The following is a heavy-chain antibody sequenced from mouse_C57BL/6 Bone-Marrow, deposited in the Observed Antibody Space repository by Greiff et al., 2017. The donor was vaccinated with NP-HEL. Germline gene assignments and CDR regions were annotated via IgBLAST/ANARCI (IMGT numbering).Heavy chain of an antibody. J-gene: IGHJ3*01. CDR3: ARWLLRAWFAY. D-gene: IGHD2-3*01. V-gene: IGHV1-59*01. CDR1: GYTFTSYW. CDR2: IDPSDSYT. Sequence: QVHLQQPGAELVRPGTSVKLSCKASGYTFTSYWMHWVKQRPGQGLEWIGVIDPSDSYTNYNQKFKGKATLTVDTSSSTAYMQLSSLTSEDSAVYYCARWLLRAWFAYWGQGTLVTVSA.